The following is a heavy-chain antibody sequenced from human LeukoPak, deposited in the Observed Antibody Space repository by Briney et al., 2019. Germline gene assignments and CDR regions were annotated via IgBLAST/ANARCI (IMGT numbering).Heavy chain of an antibody. CDR2: ISYNGGST. Sequence: GGSLRLSCAASGFTFTNYAMSWVRQAPGKGLVWVSAISYNGGSTYYSDSVKGRFTISRDNSKNTVYLQMNSLRAEDTAVYYCAKPPNYGAYYYGMDVWGKGTTVTVFS. V-gene: IGHV3-23*01. CDR1: GFTFTNYA. D-gene: IGHD4/OR15-4a*01. J-gene: IGHJ6*04. CDR3: AKPPNYGAYYYGMDV.